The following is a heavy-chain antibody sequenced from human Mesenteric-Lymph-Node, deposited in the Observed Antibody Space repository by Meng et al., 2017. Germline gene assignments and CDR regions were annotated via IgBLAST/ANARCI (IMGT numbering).Heavy chain of an antibody. D-gene: IGHD3-3*01. V-gene: IGHV4-34*01. J-gene: IGHJ4*02. Sequence: QGQLQQWGAGLLKPSETLSLTCAVYGGSFSGYYWSWIRQPPGKGLEWIGEINHSGSTNYNPSLKSRVTISVDTSKNQFSLKLSSVTAADTAVYYCARTLRFLEWLLDYWGQGTLVTVSS. CDR1: GGSFSGYY. CDR2: INHSGST. CDR3: ARTLRFLEWLLDY.